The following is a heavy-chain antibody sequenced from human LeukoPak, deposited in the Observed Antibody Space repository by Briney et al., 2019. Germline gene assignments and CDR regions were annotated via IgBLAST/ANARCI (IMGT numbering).Heavy chain of an antibody. Sequence: ASVKVSGKAAGYTFTSYAVNWGRQSPGQGREWRGWINTNTVEPTYAQDLTGRCVCSLYTSVSTGYLQISTLTAEDTAVYYCARERPGVIFDYRGPGTLVTVSS. CDR1: GYTFTSYA. CDR3: ARERPGVIFDY. V-gene: IGHV7-4-1*02. D-gene: IGHD3-10*01. J-gene: IGHJ4*01. CDR2: INTNTVEP.